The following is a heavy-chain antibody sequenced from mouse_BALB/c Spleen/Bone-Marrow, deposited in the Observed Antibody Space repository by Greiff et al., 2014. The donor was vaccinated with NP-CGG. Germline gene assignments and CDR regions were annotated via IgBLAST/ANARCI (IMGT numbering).Heavy chain of an antibody. CDR2: ISNLAYSI. J-gene: IGHJ4*01. Sequence: EVQVVESGGALVQPGGSRKLSCAASGFTFSDYGTAWVRQAPGKGPEWVAFISNLAYSIYYTDTVTGRFTISRENAKNTLYLEMSSLRSEDTAMYYCARETTRGAMDYWGQGTSVTVSS. CDR1: GFTFSDYG. V-gene: IGHV5-15*02. CDR3: ARETTRGAMDY. D-gene: IGHD2-1*01.